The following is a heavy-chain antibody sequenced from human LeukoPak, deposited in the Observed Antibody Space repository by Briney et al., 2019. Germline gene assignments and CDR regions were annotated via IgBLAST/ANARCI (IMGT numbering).Heavy chain of an antibody. CDR1: GGSFSGYY. Sequence: PSETLSLTCAVYGGSFSGYYWSWIRQPPGKGLEWIGEINHSGSTNYNPSLKSRVTISVDTSKNKFSLKLSSVTAADTAVYYCARGPNDFWSGYYSHYFDYWGQGTLVTVSS. CDR3: ARGPNDFWSGYYSHYFDY. CDR2: INHSGST. V-gene: IGHV4-34*01. J-gene: IGHJ4*02. D-gene: IGHD3-3*01.